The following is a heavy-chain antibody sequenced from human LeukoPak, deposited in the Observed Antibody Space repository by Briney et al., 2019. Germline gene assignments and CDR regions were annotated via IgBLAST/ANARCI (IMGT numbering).Heavy chain of an antibody. CDR1: GFTFSSYA. CDR2: ISSDGGST. CDR3: VKDQWYSNGWYIFDH. D-gene: IGHD6-19*01. V-gene: IGHV3-64D*08. J-gene: IGHJ4*01. Sequence: GGSLRLSCSASGFTFSSYAMHWVRQAPGKGLEYVSTISSDGGSTYYADSVKGRFIISRDNSKKTLYLQMSSLRAEDTAAYYCVKDQWYSNGWYIFDHWGQGTLVTVSS.